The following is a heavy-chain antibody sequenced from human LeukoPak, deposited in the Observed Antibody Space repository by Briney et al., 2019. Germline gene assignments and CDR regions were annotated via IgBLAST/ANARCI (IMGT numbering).Heavy chain of an antibody. Sequence: GESLRISCKGSGYRFTSYWISWVRQMPGKGLEWMGRIDPSDSYTNYSPSFQGHVTISADKSISTAYLPWSSLKASDTAMYYCARHPHCSGGTCLSAFDDWGQGTLVTVSS. CDR2: IDPSDSYT. CDR3: ARHPHCSGGTCLSAFDD. D-gene: IGHD2-15*01. CDR1: GYRFTSYW. V-gene: IGHV5-10-1*01. J-gene: IGHJ4*02.